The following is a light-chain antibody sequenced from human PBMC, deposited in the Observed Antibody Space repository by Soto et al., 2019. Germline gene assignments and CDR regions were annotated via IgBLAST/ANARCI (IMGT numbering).Light chain of an antibody. CDR3: QHYTGGRFT. Sequence: EIVLTQSPGTLSLSPGQRATLSCRASQSVTRNYLTWYQQKSGQAPRLLVYGASSRATGIPERFSGSGSGTDFTLTISRVEPGDFAVYFCQHYTGGRFTFGQGTKADIK. J-gene: IGKJ2*01. CDR2: GAS. V-gene: IGKV3-20*01. CDR1: QSVTRNY.